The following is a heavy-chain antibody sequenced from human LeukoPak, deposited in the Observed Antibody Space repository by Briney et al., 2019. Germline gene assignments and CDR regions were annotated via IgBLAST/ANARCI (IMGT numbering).Heavy chain of an antibody. J-gene: IGHJ3*02. Sequence: GASVKVSCKASGGTFSSYAISWVRQAPGQGLEWMGGIIPIFGTANYAQEFQGRVTITADESTSTAYMELSSLRSEDTAVYYCARAAVPAAVRAAFDIWGQGTMVTVSS. CDR1: GGTFSSYA. CDR3: ARAAVPAAVRAAFDI. CDR2: IIPIFGTA. D-gene: IGHD2-2*01. V-gene: IGHV1-69*13.